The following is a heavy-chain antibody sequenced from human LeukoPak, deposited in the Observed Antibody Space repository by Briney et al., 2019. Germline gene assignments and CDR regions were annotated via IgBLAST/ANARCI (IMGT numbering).Heavy chain of an antibody. V-gene: IGHV3-7*03. D-gene: IGHD2-2*01. Sequence: PGGSLRLSCAASGSTFSSYWMSWVRQAPGKGLEWVANIKQDGSEKYYVDSVKGRFTISRDNAKNSLYLQMNSLRAEDTAVYYCAREKEDLIVVVPAATDYWGQGTLVTVSS. CDR1: GSTFSSYW. J-gene: IGHJ4*02. CDR2: IKQDGSEK. CDR3: AREKEDLIVVVPAATDY.